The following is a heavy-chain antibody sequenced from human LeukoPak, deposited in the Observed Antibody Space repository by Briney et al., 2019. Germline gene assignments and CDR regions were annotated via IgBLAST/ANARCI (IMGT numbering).Heavy chain of an antibody. V-gene: IGHV4-34*01. D-gene: IGHD1-26*01. CDR1: GGSISGYY. Sequence: SETLSLTCAVYGGSISGYYWSWIRQPPGKGLEWIGEINHSGSTNYNPSLKSRVTISVDTSKNQFSLKLSSVTAADTAVYYCARGLGSFNWYFDLWGRGTLVTVSS. J-gene: IGHJ2*01. CDR3: ARGLGSFNWYFDL. CDR2: INHSGST.